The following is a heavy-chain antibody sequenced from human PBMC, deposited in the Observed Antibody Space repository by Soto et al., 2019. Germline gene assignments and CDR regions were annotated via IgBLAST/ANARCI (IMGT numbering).Heavy chain of an antibody. CDR1: GFTFSNYD. D-gene: IGHD3-22*01. Sequence: GGSLRLSCAASGFTFSNYDMIWVRQATGKGLEWVSAIGSAGDTYYSGSVKGRFAISRDNAKNSLYLQMNSLRAEDTAVYYCARDSSGYLNWGQGTLVTVSS. V-gene: IGHV3-13*01. J-gene: IGHJ4*02. CDR3: ARDSSGYLN. CDR2: IGSAGDT.